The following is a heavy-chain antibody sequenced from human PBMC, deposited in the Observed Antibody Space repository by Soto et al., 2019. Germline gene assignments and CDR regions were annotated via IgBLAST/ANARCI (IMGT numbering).Heavy chain of an antibody. CDR3: AKSFWSGYSLPYYYYGMDV. J-gene: IGHJ6*02. D-gene: IGHD3-3*01. Sequence: GGSLRLSCAASGFTFSSYGMHWVRQAPGKGLEWVAVISHDGSNKYYADSVKGRFTISRDNSKNTLYLQMNSLRAEDTAVYYCAKSFWSGYSLPYYYYGMDVWGQGTTVTVSS. CDR2: ISHDGSNK. V-gene: IGHV3-30*18. CDR1: GFTFSSYG.